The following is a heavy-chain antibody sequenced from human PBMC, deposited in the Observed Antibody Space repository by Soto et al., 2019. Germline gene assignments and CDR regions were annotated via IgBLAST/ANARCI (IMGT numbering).Heavy chain of an antibody. CDR3: ARHHYCSSTSCYGREYYYYGMDV. Sequence: PSETLSLTCTVFGGSISSYYWSWLRQPPGKGLAWIGYIYYSGSTNYNPSLKSRVTISVDTSKNQFSLKLSSVTAADTAVYYCARHHYCSSTSCYGREYYYYGMDVWGQGTTVTVSS. J-gene: IGHJ6*02. D-gene: IGHD2-2*01. CDR2: IYYSGST. CDR1: GGSISSYY. V-gene: IGHV4-59*08.